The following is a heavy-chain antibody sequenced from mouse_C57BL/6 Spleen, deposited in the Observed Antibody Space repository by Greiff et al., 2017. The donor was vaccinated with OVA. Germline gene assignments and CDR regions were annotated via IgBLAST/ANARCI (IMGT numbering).Heavy chain of an antibody. Sequence: VQLQQSGPELVKPGASVKISCKASGYTFTDYYMNWVKQSHGKSLEWIGDINPNNGGTSYNQKFKGKATLTVDKSSSTAYMELRILTSEDSAVYYCARVYYDYDGAWFAYWGQGTLVTVSA. J-gene: IGHJ3*01. CDR3: ARVYYDYDGAWFAY. V-gene: IGHV1-26*01. CDR1: GYTFTDYY. D-gene: IGHD2-4*01. CDR2: INPNNGGT.